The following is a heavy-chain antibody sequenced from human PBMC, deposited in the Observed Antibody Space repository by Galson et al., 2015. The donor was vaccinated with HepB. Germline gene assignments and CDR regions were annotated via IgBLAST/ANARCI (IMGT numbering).Heavy chain of an antibody. CDR3: AREGIQLWSFDY. CDR1: GFTFSSYS. Sequence: TLRLSCAASGFTFSSYSMNWVRQAPGKGLEWVSSISSSSSYIYYADSVKGRFTISRDNAKNSLYLQMNSLRAEDTAVYYCAREGIQLWSFDYWGQGTLVTVSS. V-gene: IGHV3-21*01. CDR2: ISSSSSYI. D-gene: IGHD5-18*01. J-gene: IGHJ4*02.